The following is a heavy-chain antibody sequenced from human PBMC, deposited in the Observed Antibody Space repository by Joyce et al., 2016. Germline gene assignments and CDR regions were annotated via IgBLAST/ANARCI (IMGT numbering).Heavy chain of an antibody. Sequence: EVQLEQPGAEVKKPGESLKISCKTSGYTFSSYWIAWVRQMPGRGLEWMGMIDPDDSETRDSQAFQDHVTISADKSVSTAYLHWGSLEASDTAVYYCARHSGATGDDYWGQGTLVTVSS. CDR2: IDPDDSET. V-gene: IGHV5-51*01. D-gene: IGHD1-1*01. CDR3: ARHSGATGDDY. CDR1: GYTFSSYW. J-gene: IGHJ4*02.